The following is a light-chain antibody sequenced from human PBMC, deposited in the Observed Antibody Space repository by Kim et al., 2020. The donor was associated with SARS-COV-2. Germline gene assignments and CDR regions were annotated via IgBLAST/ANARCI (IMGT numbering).Light chain of an antibody. V-gene: IGKV1-5*03. CDR2: KAT. CDR3: HMYTRLLWS. CDR1: ENINSS. J-gene: IGKJ2*01. Sequence: VGDRVTKTGRAMENINSSLARYQQKPGKAPKCVIFKATHLEGLVPSRFSGSGSGTPFTPTISSLQPDEFTTYSCHMYTRLLWSFGEGTRLQI.